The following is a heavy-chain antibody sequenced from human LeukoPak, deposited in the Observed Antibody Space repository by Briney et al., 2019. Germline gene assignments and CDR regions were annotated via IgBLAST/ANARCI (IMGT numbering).Heavy chain of an antibody. CDR3: ARDRDDDFKTFDY. V-gene: IGHV1-18*04. D-gene: IGHD2-21*02. J-gene: IGHJ4*02. CDR1: EYTFTGYY. Sequence: ASVKVSCKASEYTFTGYYMHWVRQAPGQGLEWMGWISAYNGNTNYAQKLQGRVTMTTDTSTSTAYMELRSLRSDDTAVYYCARDRDDDFKTFDYWGQGTLVTVSS. CDR2: ISAYNGNT.